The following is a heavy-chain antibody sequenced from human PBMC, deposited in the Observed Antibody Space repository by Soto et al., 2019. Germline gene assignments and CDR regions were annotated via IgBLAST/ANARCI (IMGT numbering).Heavy chain of an antibody. J-gene: IGHJ3*02. Sequence: QLQLQESGPGLVKPSETLSLTCTVSGGSISSSSYYWGWIRQPPGKGLEWIGSIYYRGSTYNNPSLKSRVTMSVDTSKNQFSLKLSSVTAADTAVYYCARQNWIVEAFRNGAFDIWGQGTMVTVSS. D-gene: IGHD3-22*01. V-gene: IGHV4-39*01. CDR3: ARQNWIVEAFRNGAFDI. CDR1: GGSISSSSYY. CDR2: IYYRGST.